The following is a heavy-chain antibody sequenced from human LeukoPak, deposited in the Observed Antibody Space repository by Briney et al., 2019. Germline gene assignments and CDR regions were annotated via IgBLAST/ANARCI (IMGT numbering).Heavy chain of an antibody. CDR3: ARDRSGSYYNSADFDY. CDR1: GGTFSSYA. D-gene: IGHD3-10*01. J-gene: IGHJ4*02. CDR2: IIPIFGTA. Sequence: SVKVSCKASGGTFSSYAISWVRQAPGQGLEWMGRIIPIFGTANYAQKFQGRVTITTDESTSTAYMELSSLRSEDTAVYYCARDRSGSYYNSADFDYWGQGTLVIVSS. V-gene: IGHV1-69*05.